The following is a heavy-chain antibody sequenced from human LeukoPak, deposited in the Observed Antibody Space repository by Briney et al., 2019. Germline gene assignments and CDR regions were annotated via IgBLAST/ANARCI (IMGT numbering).Heavy chain of an antibody. CDR2: TRNKANSYTT. V-gene: IGHV3-72*01. Sequence: GGSLRLSCATSGFTFSDHYMDWVRQAPGKGLEWVGRTRNKANSYTTEYAASVKGRFTISRDDSKNSLYLQMNSLKTEDTALYYCARVARPLPDYWGQGTLVTVSS. J-gene: IGHJ4*02. CDR1: GFTFSDHY. CDR3: ARVARPLPDY. D-gene: IGHD1-26*01.